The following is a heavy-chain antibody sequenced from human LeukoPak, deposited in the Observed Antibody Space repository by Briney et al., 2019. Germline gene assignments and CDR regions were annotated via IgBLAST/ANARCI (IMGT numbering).Heavy chain of an antibody. CDR3: AKESGKFDY. CDR2: ISADGGST. J-gene: IGHJ4*02. CDR1: GLNFYDSA. V-gene: IGHV3-43*02. Sequence: GGSLRLSCVASGLNFYDSAMQWVRQAPGKGLEWVSLISADGGSTFSADSVKGRFSISRDNSKDSLYLQMNSLRSEDTALYYCAKESGKFDYWGQGTLVAVSS.